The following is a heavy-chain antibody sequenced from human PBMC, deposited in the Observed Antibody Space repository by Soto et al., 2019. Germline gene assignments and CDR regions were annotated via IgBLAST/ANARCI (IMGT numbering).Heavy chain of an antibody. CDR3: ASSSWATWFDY. D-gene: IGHD6-13*01. CDR1: GFTFSSYA. J-gene: IGHJ4*02. CDR2: ISYDGSNK. V-gene: IGHV3-30-3*01. Sequence: GGSLRLSCAASGFTFSSYAMHWVRQAPGKGLEWVAVISYDGSNKYYADSVKGRFTISRDNSKNTLYLQMNSLRAEDTAVYYCASSSWATWFDYWGQGTLVTVSS.